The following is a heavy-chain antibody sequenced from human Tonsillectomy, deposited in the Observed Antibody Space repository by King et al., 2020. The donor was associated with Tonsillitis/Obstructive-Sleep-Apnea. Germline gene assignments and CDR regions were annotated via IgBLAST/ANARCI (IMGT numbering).Heavy chain of an antibody. Sequence: QLQESGPGLVKPSETLSLTCTVSGGSLSSYYWSWIRQPPGKGLEWIGYIYYSGSTNYNPSLESRVTISVDTSKNQFSLRLSSVTAADTAVYYCARLSSSWYYFDFWGQGTLVTVSS. CDR3: ARLSSSWYYFDF. CDR1: GGSLSSYY. CDR2: IYYSGST. D-gene: IGHD6-13*01. J-gene: IGHJ4*02. V-gene: IGHV4-59*01.